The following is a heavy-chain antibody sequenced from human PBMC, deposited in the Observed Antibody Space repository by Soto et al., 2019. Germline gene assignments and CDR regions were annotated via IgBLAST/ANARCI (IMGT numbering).Heavy chain of an antibody. CDR3: ASLRLEELSYDY. Sequence: QVQLQESGPGLVKPSETLSLTCTVSGGSISSYYWSWIRQPPGKGLEWIGYIYYSGSTNYNPSLKSRVTISVDTSKNQFSLKLSSVIAADTAVSYCASLRLEELSYDYWGQGTLVTVSS. D-gene: IGHD3-16*02. J-gene: IGHJ4*02. V-gene: IGHV4-59*01. CDR1: GGSISSYY. CDR2: IYYSGST.